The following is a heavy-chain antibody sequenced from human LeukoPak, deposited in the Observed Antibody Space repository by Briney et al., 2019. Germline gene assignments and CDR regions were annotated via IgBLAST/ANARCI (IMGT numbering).Heavy chain of an antibody. CDR1: GGSISSSSYY. J-gene: IGHJ4*02. V-gene: IGHV4-61*05. CDR2: IYNSGST. CDR3: ARTNFNLWVGY. Sequence: PSETLSLTCTVSGGSISSSSYYWGWIRQPPGKGLEWIGYIYNSGSTNYNPSLKSRVTISVDTSKNQFSLKLSSVTAADTAVYYCARTNFNLWVGYWGQGTLVTVSS. D-gene: IGHD1-14*01.